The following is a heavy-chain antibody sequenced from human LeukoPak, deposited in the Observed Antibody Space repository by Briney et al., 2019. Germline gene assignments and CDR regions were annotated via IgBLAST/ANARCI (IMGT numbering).Heavy chain of an antibody. CDR2: INPNSGGT. V-gene: IGHV1-2*02. CDR1: GYTFTGYY. CDR3: ARGRCSSTSCHGAFDI. D-gene: IGHD2-2*01. Sequence: ASVKVSCKASGYTFTGYYMHWVRQAPGQGLEWMGWINPNSGGTNYAQKFQGRVTMTRDTSISTAYMELSRLRSDDTAVYYCARGRCSSTSCHGAFDIWGQGTMVTVSS. J-gene: IGHJ3*02.